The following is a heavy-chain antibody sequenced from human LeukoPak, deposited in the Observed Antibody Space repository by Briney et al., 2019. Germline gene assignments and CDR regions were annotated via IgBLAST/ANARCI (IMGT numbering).Heavy chain of an antibody. J-gene: IGHJ4*02. Sequence: GGSLRLSCAASGFTVSSNYMTWVRQAPGKGLEWVSLIYSGGNTYYADSVKGRFTISGDNSKNTLYLRMDNLTADDTAVYYCARGNFYDSSVGYWGQGTLVTVSS. V-gene: IGHV3-66*01. CDR1: GFTVSSNY. CDR3: ARGNFYDSSVGY. CDR2: IYSGGNT. D-gene: IGHD3-22*01.